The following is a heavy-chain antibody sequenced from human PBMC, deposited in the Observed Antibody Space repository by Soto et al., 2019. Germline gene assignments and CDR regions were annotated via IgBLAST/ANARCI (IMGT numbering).Heavy chain of an antibody. J-gene: IGHJ4*02. D-gene: IGHD6-19*01. Sequence: GGSLRLSCAASGFTFSSYWMSWVRQAPGKRLEWVANIKQDGSEKYYVDSVKGRFTISRDNAKNSLYLQMNSLRAEDTAVYYCARVGSGWYSNYWGQGTLVTVSS. V-gene: IGHV3-7*05. CDR1: GFTFSSYW. CDR3: ARVGSGWYSNY. CDR2: IKQDGSEK.